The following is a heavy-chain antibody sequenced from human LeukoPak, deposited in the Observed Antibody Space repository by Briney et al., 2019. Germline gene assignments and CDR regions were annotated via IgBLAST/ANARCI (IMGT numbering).Heavy chain of an antibody. J-gene: IGHJ5*02. Sequence: GGSLRLSCAASGFTVSGNYMSWVRQAPGKGLEWVSVIYSGGSTYYADSVKGRFTISRDNSKNTLYLQINSLRAEDTAVYCSARAPLGDWFDPWGQGTLVTVSS. V-gene: IGHV3-53*01. CDR3: ARAPLGDWFDP. CDR2: IYSGGST. D-gene: IGHD3-16*01. CDR1: GFTVSGNY.